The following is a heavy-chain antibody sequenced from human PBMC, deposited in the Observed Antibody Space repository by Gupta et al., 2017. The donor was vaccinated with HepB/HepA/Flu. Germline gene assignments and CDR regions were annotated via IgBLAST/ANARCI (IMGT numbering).Heavy chain of an antibody. V-gene: IGHV3-9*01. D-gene: IGHD1-1*01. CDR2: SSWNSDTI. J-gene: IGHJ4*02. Sequence: VKLVESRGGLVQPGRSLRLSCAASGFAFDCYAMRWVRQAPGKGVGVFLVSSWNSDTIGYADSVNGLFTISRDNAKNSFYLQMNSLGAEDTALYYCAKDCRRQLWLHGLDYWGQGTPVTVSS. CDR1: GFAFDCYA. CDR3: AKDCRRQLWLHGLDY.